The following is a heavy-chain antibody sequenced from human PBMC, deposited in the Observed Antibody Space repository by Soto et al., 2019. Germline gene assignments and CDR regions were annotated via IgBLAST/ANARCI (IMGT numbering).Heavy chain of an antibody. CDR1: GFTFSAYY. V-gene: IGHV3-11*05. Sequence: QEQLVESGGGLVRPGGSLRLSCAASGFTFSAYYMTWMRQAPGKGLEWVSYITSSSDYTNYAGSAKDRFTISRDNAKNSLYLQMNSLRLEDTAVYYCVREYYYGMDVWGQGTTVTVSS. CDR3: VREYYYGMDV. CDR2: ITSSSDYT. J-gene: IGHJ6*02.